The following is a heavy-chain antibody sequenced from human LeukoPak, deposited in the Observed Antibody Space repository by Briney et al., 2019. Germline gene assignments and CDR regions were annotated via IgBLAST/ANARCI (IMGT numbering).Heavy chain of an antibody. D-gene: IGHD2-2*02. CDR1: GFTFSSYA. CDR2: ISNSGGNT. V-gene: IGHV3-23*01. CDR3: AKLRSTSCYTVADY. Sequence: GGSLRLSCAASGFTFSSYAMSWVRQTPGKGLGWVSVISNSGGNTYYADSVKGRFTISRDNSKNTLYLQMNSLRAEDTAVYYCAKLRSTSCYTVADYWGQGTLVTVSS. J-gene: IGHJ4*02.